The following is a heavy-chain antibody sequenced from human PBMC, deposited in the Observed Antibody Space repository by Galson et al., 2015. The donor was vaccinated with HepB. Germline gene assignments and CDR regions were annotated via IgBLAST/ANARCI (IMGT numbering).Heavy chain of an antibody. D-gene: IGHD3-10*01. V-gene: IGHV1-46*01. CDR3: AREGTYYYGSGSYSWFDP. CDR1: GYTFTSYY. J-gene: IGHJ5*02. CDR2: INPSGGST. Sequence: SCKASGYTFTSYYMHWVRQAPGQGLEWMGIINPSGGSTSYAQEFQGRVTMTRDTSTSTVYMELSSLRSEDTAVYYCAREGTYYYGSGSYSWFDPWGQGTLVTVSS.